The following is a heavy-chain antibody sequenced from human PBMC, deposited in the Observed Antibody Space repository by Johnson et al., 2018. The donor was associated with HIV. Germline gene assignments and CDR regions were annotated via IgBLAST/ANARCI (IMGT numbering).Heavy chain of an antibody. Sequence: VQLVESGGGLVQPGGSLRLSCVASGFIFNNYAMHWVRQAPGRRLQYVSAISSNGGSTYYASFAKGRFTISRDNSKNTLYLQMGSLRGEYTAVYYCARAGSSSDDAFDIWGQGTMVTVSS. CDR3: ARAGSSSDDAFDI. CDR2: ISSNGGST. D-gene: IGHD6-6*01. J-gene: IGHJ3*02. CDR1: GFIFNNYA. V-gene: IGHV3-64*01.